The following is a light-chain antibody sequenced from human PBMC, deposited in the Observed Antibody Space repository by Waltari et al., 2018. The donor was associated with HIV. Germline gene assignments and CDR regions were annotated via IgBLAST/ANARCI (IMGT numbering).Light chain of an antibody. CDR1: NIERKS. V-gene: IGLV3-21*04. J-gene: IGLJ3*02. Sequence: SSALIQPPSVSVAPGKTASITCGGENIERKSVHWYQQKPGQAPLLVIYYDTNRPSGIPERFSGSNSGDTATLTISRVGDGDEADYFCQVWDSTSDHVVFGGGTKLTVL. CDR2: YDT. CDR3: QVWDSTSDHVV.